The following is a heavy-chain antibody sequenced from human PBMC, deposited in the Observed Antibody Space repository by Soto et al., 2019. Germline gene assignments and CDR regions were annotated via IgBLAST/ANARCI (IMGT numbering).Heavy chain of an antibody. J-gene: IGHJ3*02. V-gene: IGHV3-33*01. CDR3: ARVVGYGFDI. Sequence: QVQLVESGGGVVQPGRSLRLSCAASGFTFSSYGMHWVRQAPGKGLEWAAVIWYDGSNKYYADSVKGRFTISRDKYKNTLYLQMSSLRAEDTAVYYCARVVGYGFDIWGQGTMVTLSS. D-gene: IGHD6-25*01. CDR2: IWYDGSNK. CDR1: GFTFSSYG.